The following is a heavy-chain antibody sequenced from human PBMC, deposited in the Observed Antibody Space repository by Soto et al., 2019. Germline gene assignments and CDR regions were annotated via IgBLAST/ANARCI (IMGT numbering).Heavy chain of an antibody. Sequence: GGSLRLSCAASGFTFSSYAMHWVRQAPGKGLEWVAVISYDGSNKYYADSVKGRFTISRDNSKNTLYLQMNSLRAEDTAVYYCARDQRDSVSYYYFDYWGQGTLVTVSS. J-gene: IGHJ4*02. V-gene: IGHV3-30-3*01. CDR3: ARDQRDSVSYYYFDY. CDR2: ISYDGSNK. D-gene: IGHD1-26*01. CDR1: GFTFSSYA.